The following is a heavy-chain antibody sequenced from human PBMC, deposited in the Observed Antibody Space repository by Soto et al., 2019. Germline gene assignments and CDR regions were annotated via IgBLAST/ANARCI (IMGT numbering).Heavy chain of an antibody. D-gene: IGHD4-4*01. CDR1: GFTFSSAA. Sequence: EVQILESGGSLVQPGGSLRLSCAASGFTFSSAAMNWVRQAPGKGLEWVSIISGTDTRTYYADSVKGRFTIPRDNSKNTLYLDMNSLRAEDTAVYYCAKSLDIHYKNWFDPWGQGTLVTVSS. V-gene: IGHV3-23*01. CDR2: ISGTDTRT. J-gene: IGHJ5*02. CDR3: AKSLDIHYKNWFDP.